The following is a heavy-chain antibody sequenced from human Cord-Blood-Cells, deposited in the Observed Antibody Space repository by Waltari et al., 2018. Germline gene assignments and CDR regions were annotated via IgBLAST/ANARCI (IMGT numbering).Heavy chain of an antibody. D-gene: IGHD3-22*01. CDR1: GGTFSSYA. CDR2: IIPIFGTA. CDR3: ASTSVGYDAFDI. J-gene: IGHJ3*02. V-gene: IGHV1-69*01. Sequence: QVQLVQSGAAVKKPGSSVKVSCKASGGTFSSYAFSWVRQAPEQGLEWMGWIIPIFGTANYAQKSQGRVTSTADESTITAYMELSSLRSEDTAVYYCASTSVGYDAFDIWVQGTMVAVSS.